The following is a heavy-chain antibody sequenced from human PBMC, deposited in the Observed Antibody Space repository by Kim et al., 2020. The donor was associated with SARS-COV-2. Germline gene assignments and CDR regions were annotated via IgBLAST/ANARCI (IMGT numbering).Heavy chain of an antibody. D-gene: IGHD3-10*01. CDR1: GFTFSSYA. V-gene: IGHV3-23*01. Sequence: GGSLRLSCAASGFTFSSYAMSWVRQAPGKGLEWVSAISGSGGSTYYADSVKGRFTISRDNSKNTLYLQMNSLRAEDTAVYYCAKLPGITMVRGLNWFDPWGQGTLVTVSS. J-gene: IGHJ5*02. CDR3: AKLPGITMVRGLNWFDP. CDR2: ISGSGGST.